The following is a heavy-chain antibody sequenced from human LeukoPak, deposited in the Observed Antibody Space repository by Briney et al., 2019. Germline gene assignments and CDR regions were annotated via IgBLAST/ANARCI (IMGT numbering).Heavy chain of an antibody. D-gene: IGHD6-6*01. J-gene: IGHJ4*02. V-gene: IGHV4-34*01. Sequence: SQSLSLTRAVYVGFFSDYYWSCIRQPPGKGLEWMGEINHSGSTNYNPSLKSRVTISVDTSKNQFSLKLSSVTAADTAVYYCAGGIAARLDYWGQGTLVTVSS. CDR3: AGGIAARLDY. CDR2: INHSGST. CDR1: VGFFSDYY.